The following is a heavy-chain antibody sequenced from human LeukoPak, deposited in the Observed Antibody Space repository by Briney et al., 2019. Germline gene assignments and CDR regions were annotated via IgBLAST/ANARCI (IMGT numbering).Heavy chain of an antibody. CDR1: GGSISSSSYS. CDR2: IYYSGST. V-gene: IGHV4-39*01. D-gene: IGHD1-7*01. J-gene: IGHJ4*02. Sequence: SETLSLTCTVSGGSISSSSYSWGWIRQPPGKGLEWIGSIYYSGSTYYNPSLKSRVTISVDTSKNQFSLKLSSVTAADTAIYYCARRATSGNYQMLHFDSWGQGILVTVSS. CDR3: ARRATSGNYQMLHFDS.